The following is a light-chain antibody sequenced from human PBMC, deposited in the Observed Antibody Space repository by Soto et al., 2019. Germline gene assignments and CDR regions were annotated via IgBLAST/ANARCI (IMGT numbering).Light chain of an antibody. CDR3: SSFTSGNTWV. CDR2: EVG. Sequence: QSVLTQPASVSGSPGQSITISCTGTSSDVGGYNYVSWYQQYPGKAPKLMIYEVGNRPSGVSNRFSGSKSGNTASLTISGLQADDEADYYCSSFTSGNTWVFGGGTKLT. J-gene: IGLJ3*02. CDR1: SSDVGGYNY. V-gene: IGLV2-14*01.